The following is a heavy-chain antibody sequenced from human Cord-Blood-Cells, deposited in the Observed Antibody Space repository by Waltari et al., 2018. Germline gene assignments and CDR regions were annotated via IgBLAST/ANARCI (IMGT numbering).Heavy chain of an antibody. CDR3: ARSIAAAGFDY. D-gene: IGHD6-13*01. Sequence: QVTLTESGPVLVKPTETLHLTCTVFGFSLSTARMGVSWLRQPPGKALEWLVHIFSNDEKSSSTSLKSRLTTSKDTSKSQVILTMTNMDPVDTATYYCARSIAAAGFDYGGQGTRVTVSS. CDR2: IFSNDEK. J-gene: IGHJ4*02. V-gene: IGHV2-26*01. CDR1: GFSLSTARMG.